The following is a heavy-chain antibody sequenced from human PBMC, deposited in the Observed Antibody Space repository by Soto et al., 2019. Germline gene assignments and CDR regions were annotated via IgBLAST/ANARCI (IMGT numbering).Heavy chain of an antibody. V-gene: IGHV1-69*01. CDR2: IIPVFGAA. Sequence: QVQLVQSGAEVKKPGSSVKVSCKASGGTFSTYTINWVRQAPGQGLEWMGGIIPVFGAANYAQKFPGRVTITADESTGTAYMELSSLRSDDTAVYYCATDLEGADYWGQGTLVTVSS. J-gene: IGHJ4*02. D-gene: IGHD3-16*01. CDR1: GGTFSTYT. CDR3: ATDLEGADY.